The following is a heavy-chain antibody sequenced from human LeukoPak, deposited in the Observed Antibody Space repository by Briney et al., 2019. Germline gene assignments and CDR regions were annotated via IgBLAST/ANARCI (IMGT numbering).Heavy chain of an antibody. D-gene: IGHD5/OR15-5a*01. CDR2: FGISGTI. J-gene: IGHJ4*02. V-gene: IGHV3-48*01. Sequence: PGGSPSLSRAASGFIVSTYVMHRVRQAPGEGPEWIAYFGISGTIYYADSVGGRFTISIDSAKNSLHLEMNSLRVDDTDIYYCAGYGFYDYWGQGTPVTVSS. CDR1: GFIVSTYV. CDR3: AGYGFYDY.